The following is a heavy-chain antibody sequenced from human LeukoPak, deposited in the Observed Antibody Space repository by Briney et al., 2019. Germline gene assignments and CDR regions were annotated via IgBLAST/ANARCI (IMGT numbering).Heavy chain of an antibody. CDR3: ARNDAFDI. CDR2: ISGDGGST. CDR1: GFTFDDYA. Sequence: PGGSLRLSCAASGFTFDDYAMHWVRQAPGKGLEWVSLISGDGGSTYYADSVKGRFTISRDNSKNSLYLQMNSLRTEDTAVYYCARNDAFDIWGQGTMVTVSS. D-gene: IGHD1-1*01. J-gene: IGHJ3*02. V-gene: IGHV3-43*02.